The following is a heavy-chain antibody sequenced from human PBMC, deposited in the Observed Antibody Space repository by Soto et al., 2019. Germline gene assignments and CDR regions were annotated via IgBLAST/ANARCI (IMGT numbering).Heavy chain of an antibody. J-gene: IGHJ4*02. Sequence: PSETLSLNCVVSSGSITDYSWTWIRRPAGKGLEWIGLIYSSGTTSYNPSLESRVTMSLDTSKKSFSLELTSVTAADTAVYYCARVFYTDSSGYPRPIFDSWVPGTLVTVSS. CDR3: ARVFYTDSSGYPRPIFDS. D-gene: IGHD3-22*01. V-gene: IGHV4-4*07. CDR1: SGSITDYS. CDR2: IYSSGTT.